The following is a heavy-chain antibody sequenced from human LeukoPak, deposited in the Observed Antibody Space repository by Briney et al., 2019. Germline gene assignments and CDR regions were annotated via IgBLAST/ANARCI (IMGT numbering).Heavy chain of an antibody. CDR2: IYYSGST. J-gene: IGHJ4*02. CDR3: ARVSSELAAMPSYYFDY. Sequence: SQTLSLTCTVSVGSISSGDYYWSWIRQPPGKGLEWIGYIYYSGSTYYNPSLKSRVTISVDTSKNQFSLKLSSVTAADTAVYYCARVSSELAAMPSYYFDYWGQGTLVTVSS. D-gene: IGHD2-2*01. CDR1: VGSISSGDYY. V-gene: IGHV4-30-4*01.